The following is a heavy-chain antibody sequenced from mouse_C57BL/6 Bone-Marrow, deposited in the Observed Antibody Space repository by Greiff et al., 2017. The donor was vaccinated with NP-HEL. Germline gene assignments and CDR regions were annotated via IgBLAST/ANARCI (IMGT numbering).Heavy chain of an antibody. V-gene: IGHV1-19*01. J-gene: IGHJ2*01. D-gene: IGHD1-1*01. CDR1: GYTFTDYY. CDR3: ARVITTVVATPYY. CDR2: INPYNGGT. Sequence: VQLQQSGPVLVKPGASVKMSCKASGYTFTDYYMNWVKQSHGKSLEWIGVINPYNGGTSYNQKFKGKATLTVDKSSSTAYMELNSLTSEDSAVYYCARVITTVVATPYYWGQGTTLTVSS.